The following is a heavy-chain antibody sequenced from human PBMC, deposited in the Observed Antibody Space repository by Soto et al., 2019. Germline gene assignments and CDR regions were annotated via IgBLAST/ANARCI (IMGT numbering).Heavy chain of an antibody. D-gene: IGHD1-26*01. CDR2: ISYDGSKN. CDR1: GFTFRSYG. CDR3: AKDYKWEPDYDYYGMDV. Sequence: QVQLVESGGGVVQPGRSLRVSCAASGFTFRSYGMHWVRQAPGKGLEWVAVISYDGSKNYYADSVKGRFTISRDNPKNTLYLQMNSLRAEDTAVYYCAKDYKWEPDYDYYGMDVWGQGTTVTVSS. J-gene: IGHJ6*02. V-gene: IGHV3-30*18.